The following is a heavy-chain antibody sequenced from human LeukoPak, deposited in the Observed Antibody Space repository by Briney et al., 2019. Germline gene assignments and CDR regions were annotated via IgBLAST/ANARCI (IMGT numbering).Heavy chain of an antibody. D-gene: IGHD6-6*01. Sequence: ASVKVSCKASGYTFTSYYMHWVRQAPGQGLEWMGIINPSGGSTSYAQKFQGRVTMTRDMSTSTAYMELSRLRSDDTAVYYCAREAYSTSTFDIWGQGTMVTVSS. V-gene: IGHV1-46*01. CDR3: AREAYSTSTFDI. J-gene: IGHJ3*02. CDR1: GYTFTSYY. CDR2: INPSGGST.